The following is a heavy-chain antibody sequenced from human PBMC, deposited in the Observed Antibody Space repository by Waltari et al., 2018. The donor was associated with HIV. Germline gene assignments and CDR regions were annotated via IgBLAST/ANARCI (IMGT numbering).Heavy chain of an antibody. Sequence: EVQLVESGGVLVQPGGSLRLSCVASGFSFSDFYMTWVRQAPGKGLEWVANIMEDGREEFYVDSVKGRFTISRDNAKNSLYLQMSSLRAEDTGVYYCARGVRDYSSYVDYFDYWGQGTLVTVSS. J-gene: IGHJ4*02. CDR3: ARGVRDYSSYVDYFDY. CDR1: GFSFSDFY. V-gene: IGHV3-7*01. D-gene: IGHD4-4*01. CDR2: IMEDGREE.